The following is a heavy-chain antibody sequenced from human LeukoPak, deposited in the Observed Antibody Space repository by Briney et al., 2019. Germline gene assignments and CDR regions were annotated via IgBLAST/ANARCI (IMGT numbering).Heavy chain of an antibody. CDR2: IKSKTDGGTT. J-gene: IGHJ4*02. CDR3: TTSRWEDNSLNDH. CDR1: GFTFSNAW. Sequence: GGSLRLSCAASGFTFSNAWMSWVRQAPGKGLEWVGRIKSKTDGGTTDYAAPVKGGFTISRDDSKNTLYLQMNSLKTEDTAVYYCTTSRWEDNSLNDHWGRGTLVTVSS. V-gene: IGHV3-15*01. D-gene: IGHD1-26*01.